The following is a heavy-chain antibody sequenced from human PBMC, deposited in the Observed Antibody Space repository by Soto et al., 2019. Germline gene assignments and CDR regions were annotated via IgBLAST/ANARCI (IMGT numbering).Heavy chain of an antibody. CDR3: ARWGYCSSTSCKRGSYSYYYYMDV. J-gene: IGHJ6*03. CDR2: INHSGST. V-gene: IGHV4-34*01. Sequence: SETLSLTCAVYGGSFSGYYWGWIRQPPGKGLEWIGEINHSGSTNYNPSLKSRVTISVDTSKNQFSLKLSSVTAADTAVYYCARWGYCSSTSCKRGSYSYYYYMDVWGKGTTVTVSS. CDR1: GGSFSGYY. D-gene: IGHD2-2*01.